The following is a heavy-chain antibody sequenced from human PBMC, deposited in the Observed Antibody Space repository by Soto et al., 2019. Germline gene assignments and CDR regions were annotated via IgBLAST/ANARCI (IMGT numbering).Heavy chain of an antibody. V-gene: IGHV1-46*02. CDR1: GYIFKNYY. D-gene: IGHD3-3*01. CDR3: ARDLASGDY. J-gene: IGHJ4*01. Sequence: QVQLVQSGAEVKKPGASVKISCETSGYIFKNYYIHWVRQAPGQGPEWMAIFNPFSVATNDEQRLQGRVTATMDMSTSTVYMALNNLGSEDAAMYYCARDLASGDYWGQGTLISVSS. CDR2: FNPFSVAT.